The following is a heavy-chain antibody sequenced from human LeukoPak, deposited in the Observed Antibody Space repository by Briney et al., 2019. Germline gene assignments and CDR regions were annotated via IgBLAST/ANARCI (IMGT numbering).Heavy chain of an antibody. D-gene: IGHD3-3*01. CDR1: GYTFTSYG. Sequence: ASVKVPCKASGYTFTSYGISWVRQAPGQGLEWMGWISAYNGNTNYAQKLQGRVTMTTDTSTSTAYMELRSLRSDDTAVYYCARAADYDFWSGFPDYWGQGTLVTVSS. CDR3: ARAADYDFWSGFPDY. CDR2: ISAYNGNT. J-gene: IGHJ4*02. V-gene: IGHV1-18*01.